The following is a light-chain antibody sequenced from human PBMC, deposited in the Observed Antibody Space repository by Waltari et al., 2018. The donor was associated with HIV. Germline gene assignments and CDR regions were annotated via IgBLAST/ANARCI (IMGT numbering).Light chain of an antibody. V-gene: IGKV2-28*01. CDR3: MQALQNPLT. Sequence: EIVMTQSPLSLPVTPGESASISCRSSQSLHDNNGYNYLDWYVQKPGQSPQPLIYLASNWASGVPEKFSASGLGTDFTLTISRVEAEDVGVYYCMQALQNPLTFGGGTKVEI. J-gene: IGKJ4*01. CDR2: LAS. CDR1: QSLHDNNGYNY.